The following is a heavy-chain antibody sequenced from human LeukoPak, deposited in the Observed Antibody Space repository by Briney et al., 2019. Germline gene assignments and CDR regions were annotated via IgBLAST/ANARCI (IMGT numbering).Heavy chain of an antibody. V-gene: IGHV3-74*01. CDR3: TRSVFPYYFDC. J-gene: IGHJ4*02. D-gene: IGHD3-10*02. CDR1: GFTFSNYW. CDR2: TTNDGSST. Sequence: PGGSLRLSCVASGFTFSNYWIHWVRQAPGKGLVWVSRTTNDGSSTTYADFVKGRFTSSRDNANNTLYLQMDSLRTEDTAVYYCTRSVFPYYFDCWGQGTLVTVSS.